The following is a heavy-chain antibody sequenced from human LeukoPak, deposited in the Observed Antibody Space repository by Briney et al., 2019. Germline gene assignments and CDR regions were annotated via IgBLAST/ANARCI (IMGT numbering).Heavy chain of an antibody. Sequence: PGGSLRLSCAGSGLTFDDYGMSWVRQAPGKGLEWVSGINWNGGSTGYADSVKGRFTISRDNAKNSLYLQMNSLRAEDTALYYCARGGYDFWSGYYGAFDIWGQGTMVTVSS. CDR2: INWNGGST. D-gene: IGHD3-3*01. CDR1: GLTFDDYG. J-gene: IGHJ3*02. V-gene: IGHV3-20*04. CDR3: ARGGYDFWSGYYGAFDI.